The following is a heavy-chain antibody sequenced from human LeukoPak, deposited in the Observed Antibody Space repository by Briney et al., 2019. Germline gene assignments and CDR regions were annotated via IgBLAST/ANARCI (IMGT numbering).Heavy chain of an antibody. CDR1: GYTLTELS. D-gene: IGHD1-26*01. V-gene: IGHV1-24*01. J-gene: IGHJ4*02. CDR2: FDPEDGET. Sequence: ASVKVSCKVSGYTLTELSMHWVRQAPGKGLEWMGGFDPEDGETIYAQKFQGRVTVTEDTSTDTAYMELSSLRSEDTAVYYCATDSGSSGIDYWGQGTLVTVSS. CDR3: ATDSGSSGIDY.